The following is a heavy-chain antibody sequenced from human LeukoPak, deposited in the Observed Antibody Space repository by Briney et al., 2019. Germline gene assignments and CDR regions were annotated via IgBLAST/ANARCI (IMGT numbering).Heavy chain of an antibody. V-gene: IGHV4-34*01. Sequence: PSETLSLTCAVYGGSFSGYYWSWIRQPPGKGLEWIGEINHSGSTNYNPSLKSRVTISVDTSKNQFSLKLSSVTAADTAVYYCARGVRGTRRGYYFDYWGQGTLVTVSS. CDR3: ARGVRGTRRGYYFDY. CDR2: INHSGST. J-gene: IGHJ4*02. CDR1: GGSFSGYY. D-gene: IGHD1-26*01.